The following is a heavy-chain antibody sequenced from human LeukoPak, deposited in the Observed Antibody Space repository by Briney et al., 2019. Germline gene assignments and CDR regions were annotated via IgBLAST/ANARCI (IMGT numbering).Heavy chain of an antibody. V-gene: IGHV3-21*01. J-gene: IGHJ4*02. D-gene: IGHD3-3*01. CDR1: GFTLSSYS. Sequence: GGSLRLSCSPSGFTLSSYSMNWVRQPPGKGLDWVSSISISSSYILYADSVKGRLTISRNNAKNSLYVQMNSMRAEDTAVYYCARDGSGLYYDFWSCYPLTPYYDSSGYYFDYWGQGTLVTVSS. CDR3: ARDGSGLYYDFWSCYPLTPYYDSSGYYFDY. CDR2: ISISSSYI.